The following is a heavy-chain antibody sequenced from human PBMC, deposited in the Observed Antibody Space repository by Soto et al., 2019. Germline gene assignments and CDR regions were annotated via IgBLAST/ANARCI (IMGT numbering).Heavy chain of an antibody. Sequence: PGESLKISCQGSDYTFAAYWIGWVRQLPGKGLEWMGIVNPGDSETRYRPSFQGQVTISADKSINTAYLQWSSLKASDTAMYYCARPDCTNGVCCHFYDIWGQGTMVTVSS. J-gene: IGHJ3*02. CDR1: DYTFAAYW. V-gene: IGHV5-51*01. CDR3: ARPDCTNGVCCHFYDI. D-gene: IGHD2-8*01. CDR2: VNPGDSET.